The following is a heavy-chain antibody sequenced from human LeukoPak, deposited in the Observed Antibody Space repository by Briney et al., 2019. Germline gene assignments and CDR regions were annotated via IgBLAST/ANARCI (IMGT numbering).Heavy chain of an antibody. CDR1: GYTLTELS. Sequence: ASVKVSCKVSGYTLTELSMHWVRQAPGKGLEWMGGFDPQDGETIYAQKFQGRVTMTEDTSTDTAYMELSSLRSEDTAVYYCATLGSKNYDILTGLYGMDVWGKGTTVTVPS. D-gene: IGHD3-9*01. CDR3: ATLGSKNYDILTGLYGMDV. J-gene: IGHJ6*04. V-gene: IGHV1-24*01. CDR2: FDPQDGET.